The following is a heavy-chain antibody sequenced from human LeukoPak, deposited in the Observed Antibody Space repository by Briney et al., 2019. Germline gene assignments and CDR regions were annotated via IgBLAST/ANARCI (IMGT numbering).Heavy chain of an antibody. Sequence: PSETLSLTCTVSGGSINGYYWSWIRQPPEKGLEWIGYIYYRGSTNYNPSLKSRVTMSVDTSRNQFSLKLTSMTAADTAVYYCARADYDTSAYYYTFDYWGQGTLVTASS. D-gene: IGHD3-22*01. V-gene: IGHV4-59*01. CDR3: ARADYDTSAYYYTFDY. CDR1: GGSINGYY. J-gene: IGHJ4*02. CDR2: IYYRGST.